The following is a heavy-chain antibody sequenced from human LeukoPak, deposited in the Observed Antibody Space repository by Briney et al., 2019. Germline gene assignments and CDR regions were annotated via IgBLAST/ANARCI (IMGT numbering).Heavy chain of an antibody. CDR1: GGSISSYY. Sequence: SETLSLTCTVSGGSISSYYWSWIRQPPGKGLEWIGYIYYSGSTNYNPSLKSRVTISVDTSKNQFSLKLSSVTAAGTAVYYCARSIAAAGLPSNFDYWGQGTLVTVSS. J-gene: IGHJ4*02. CDR2: IYYSGST. CDR3: ARSIAAAGLPSNFDY. D-gene: IGHD6-13*01. V-gene: IGHV4-59*01.